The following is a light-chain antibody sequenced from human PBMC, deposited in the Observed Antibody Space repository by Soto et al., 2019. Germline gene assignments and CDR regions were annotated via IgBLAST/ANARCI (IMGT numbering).Light chain of an antibody. J-gene: IGKJ3*01. CDR2: DAF. V-gene: IGKV1-33*01. CDR3: QQYYNLPLT. CDR1: HDISNC. Sequence: DIQMTQSPSSLSASVGDRVTITCQASHDISNCLNWYQQKPGKAPKLLIYDAFNSETGVPSRFIGSGSGTDFTFTISSLQPEDIATYYCQQYYNLPLTFGPGTKVDIK.